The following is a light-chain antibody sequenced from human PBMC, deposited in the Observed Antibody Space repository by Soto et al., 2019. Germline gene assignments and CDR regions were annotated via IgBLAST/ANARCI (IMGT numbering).Light chain of an antibody. J-gene: IGLJ3*02. CDR3: AAWDESPNVPV. Sequence: QLVLTQPPSASGTPGQRFTISCSGSNSNIGRNTVNWYQQLPGAAPSLLIYSNNQRPSGVPDRFSGSKSGTSASLAISGLQSEDEADYYCAAWDESPNVPVFGGGTKLTVL. CDR1: NSNIGRNT. CDR2: SNN. V-gene: IGLV1-44*01.